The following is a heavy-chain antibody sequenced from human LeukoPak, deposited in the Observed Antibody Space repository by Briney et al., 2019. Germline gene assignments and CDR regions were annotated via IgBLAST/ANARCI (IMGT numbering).Heavy chain of an antibody. J-gene: IGHJ6*03. V-gene: IGHV3-49*04. CDR1: GFTFSSYW. Sequence: GGSLRLSCAASGFTFSSYWMHWVRQAPGKGREWVGFIRSKAYGGTTEYAASVKGRFTISRDDSKSIAYLQMNSLKTEDTAVYYCTRARYNWNDNNYYYYMDVWGKGTTVTVSS. CDR2: IRSKAYGGTT. D-gene: IGHD1-1*01. CDR3: TRARYNWNDNNYYYYMDV.